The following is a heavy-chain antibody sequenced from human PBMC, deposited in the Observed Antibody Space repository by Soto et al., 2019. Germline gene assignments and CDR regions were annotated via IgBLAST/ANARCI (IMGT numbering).Heavy chain of an antibody. J-gene: IGHJ6*02. CDR3: ARDRKEYSSSHLVYYYYGMDV. CDR1: GGSISSCY. V-gene: IGHV4-59*01. Sequence: SETLSLTCTVSGGSISSCYWSWIRQPPGKGLEWIGYIYYSGSTNYNPSLKSRVTISVDTSKNQFSLKLSSVTAADTAVYYCARDRKEYSSSHLVYYYYGMDVWGQGTTVTVSS. D-gene: IGHD6-6*01. CDR2: IYYSGST.